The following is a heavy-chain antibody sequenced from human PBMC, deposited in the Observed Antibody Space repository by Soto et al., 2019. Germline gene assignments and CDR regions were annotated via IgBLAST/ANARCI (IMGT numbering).Heavy chain of an antibody. J-gene: IGHJ4*02. CDR2: ISYDGSNK. CDR3: AKGLEAAAGTIEFPPPDY. CDR1: GFTFSSYG. Sequence: QVQLVESGGGVVQPGRSLRLSCAASGFTFSSYGMHWVRQAPGKGLEWVAVISYDGSNKYYADSVKGRFTISRDNSKNTLYLQMNSLRAEDTAVYYCAKGLEAAAGTIEFPPPDYWGQGTLVTVSS. D-gene: IGHD6-13*01. V-gene: IGHV3-30*18.